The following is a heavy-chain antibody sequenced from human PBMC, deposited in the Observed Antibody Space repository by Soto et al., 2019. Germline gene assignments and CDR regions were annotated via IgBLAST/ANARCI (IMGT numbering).Heavy chain of an antibody. D-gene: IGHD4-17*01. Sequence: SETLSLTCTVSGGSISSSSYYWGWIRQPPGKGLEWIGSIYYSGSTYYNPSLKSRVTISVDTSKNQFSLKLSSVTAADTAVYYCHRGTTVTTRETWTDYWGQGTLVTVSS. CDR3: HRGTTVTTRETWTDY. CDR1: GGSISSSSYY. J-gene: IGHJ4*02. V-gene: IGHV4-39*01. CDR2: IYYSGST.